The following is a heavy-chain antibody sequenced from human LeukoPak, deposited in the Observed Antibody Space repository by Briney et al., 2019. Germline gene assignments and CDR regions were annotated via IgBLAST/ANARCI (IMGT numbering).Heavy chain of an antibody. Sequence: GGSLRLSCAASGFTVSSNYMSWVRQAPGKGLEWVSVIYSGGSTYYADSVKGRFTISRDNSKNTLYLQMNSLRAEDTAVYYCARHVVAVGFDYWGQGTLVTVSS. J-gene: IGHJ4*02. CDR3: ARHVVAVGFDY. CDR2: IYSGGST. D-gene: IGHD3-22*01. V-gene: IGHV3-66*04. CDR1: GFTVSSNY.